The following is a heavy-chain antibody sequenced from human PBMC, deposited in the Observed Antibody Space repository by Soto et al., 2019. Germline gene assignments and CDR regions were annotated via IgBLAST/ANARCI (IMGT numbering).Heavy chain of an antibody. D-gene: IGHD3-3*01. V-gene: IGHV4-34*01. Sequence: SETLSLTCAVYGGSFSGYYWSWIRQPPGKGLEWIGEINHSGSTNYNPSLKSRVTISVDTSKNQFSLKLSSVTAADTAVYYCTRAPWGDFWSGYYGYYYYGMDVWGQGTTVTVSS. CDR1: GGSFSGYY. J-gene: IGHJ6*02. CDR2: INHSGST. CDR3: TRAPWGDFWSGYYGYYYYGMDV.